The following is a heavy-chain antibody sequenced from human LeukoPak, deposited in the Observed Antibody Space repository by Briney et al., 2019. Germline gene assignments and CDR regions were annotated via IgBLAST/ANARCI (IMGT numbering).Heavy chain of an antibody. CDR1: GYTFTSYG. J-gene: IGHJ6*03. CDR2: ISAYNGNT. Sequence: ASVKVSCKASGYTFTSYGISWVRQAPGQGLEWMGWISAYNGNTNYAQKLQGRVTMTTDTSTSTAYMELRSLRSDDTAVYYCAREGMVRGGDNYYYYYMDVWGKGTTVTVSS. CDR3: AREGMVRGGDNYYYYYMDV. D-gene: IGHD3-10*01. V-gene: IGHV1-18*01.